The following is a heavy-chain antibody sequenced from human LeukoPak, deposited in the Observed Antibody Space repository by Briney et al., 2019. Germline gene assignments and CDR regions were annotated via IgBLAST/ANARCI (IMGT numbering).Heavy chain of an antibody. J-gene: IGHJ4*02. Sequence: ASVKVSCKPSGYTFTTYALHWVRQAPGQRLEWMGWINTGNGDTRYSHQFQGRVTITRDTSASTAYMELSSLRSEDTAVYYCARRGGSGHEFGYDYWGQGTLVTVSS. D-gene: IGHD5-12*01. CDR1: GYTFTTYA. V-gene: IGHV1-3*04. CDR2: INTGNGDT. CDR3: ARRGGSGHEFGYDY.